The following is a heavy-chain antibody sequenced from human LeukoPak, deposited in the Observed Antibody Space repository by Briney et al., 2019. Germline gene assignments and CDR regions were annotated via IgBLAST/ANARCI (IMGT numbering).Heavy chain of an antibody. D-gene: IGHD2-2*01. CDR3: ARDPVPAAARHFDY. J-gene: IGHJ4*01. Sequence: GGSLRLSCAASGFTFSTYAMHWVRQAPGKGLEWVAVTSSDGTVKYYPDSVKGRLTISRDNSKNTLYLQVNSLRPEDTGVYYCARDPVPAAARHFDYWGQGTLSPSPQ. CDR2: TSSDGTVK. V-gene: IGHV3-30-3*01. CDR1: GFTFSTYA.